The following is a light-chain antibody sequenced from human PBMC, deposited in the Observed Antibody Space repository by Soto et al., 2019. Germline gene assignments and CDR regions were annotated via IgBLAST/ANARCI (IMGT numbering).Light chain of an antibody. CDR3: QQYDDWPIT. J-gene: IGKJ5*01. V-gene: IGKV3-15*01. Sequence: EIVMTQSPDTVYVSPGERATLSFRSSQSVRSNLAWYQHKPGQAPRLLIYDGSTRALGIPARFSGSESGTEFTLTISSLQSEDFAVYFCQQYDDWPITFGQGTRLEIK. CDR1: QSVRSN. CDR2: DGS.